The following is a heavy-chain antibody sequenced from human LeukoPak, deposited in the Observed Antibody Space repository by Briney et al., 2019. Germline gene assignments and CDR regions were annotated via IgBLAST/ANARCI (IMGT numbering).Heavy chain of an antibody. V-gene: IGHV3-43*01. CDR2: ISWEGQTT. J-gene: IGHJ4*02. Sequence: GGSLRLSCAASGFTFDDYAMHWVRQAPGKGLEWVALISWEGQTTYYADSVRGRFTISRDNSKNSLYLQMNSLRTEDTAFYYCTRDTDYGSATNYFDSWGQGTLVSVSS. CDR1: GFTFDDYA. CDR3: TRDTDYGSATNYFDS. D-gene: IGHD3-10*01.